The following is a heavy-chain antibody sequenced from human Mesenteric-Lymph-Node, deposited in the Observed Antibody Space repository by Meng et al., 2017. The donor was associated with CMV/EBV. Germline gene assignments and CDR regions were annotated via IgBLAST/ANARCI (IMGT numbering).Heavy chain of an antibody. D-gene: IGHD1-7*01. V-gene: IGHV4-4*07. J-gene: IGHJ5*02. Sequence: GSLRLSCTVSRGSISRYYWSWIRQPAGKGLECIGRIYTSGSTNYNPSLKSRLTMSVDTSKNQFSQKLTSVTAADTAVYFCARGNWNYFRWFDPWGQGTLVTVSS. CDR1: RGSISRYY. CDR3: ARGNWNYFRWFDP. CDR2: IYTSGST.